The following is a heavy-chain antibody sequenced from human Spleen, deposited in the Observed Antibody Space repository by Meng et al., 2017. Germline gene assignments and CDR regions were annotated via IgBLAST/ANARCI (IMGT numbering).Heavy chain of an antibody. CDR1: GGTFSSYA. Sequence: SVKVSCKASGGTFSSYAISWVRQAPGQGLEWMGGIIPIFGTANYAQKFQGRVTITADKSTSTAYMELSSLRSEDTAVYYCARDKNGSYYYYGMDVWGQGTTVTVSS. V-gene: IGHV1-69*06. J-gene: IGHJ6*02. CDR3: ARDKNGSYYYYGMDV. D-gene: IGHD1-26*01. CDR2: IIPIFGTA.